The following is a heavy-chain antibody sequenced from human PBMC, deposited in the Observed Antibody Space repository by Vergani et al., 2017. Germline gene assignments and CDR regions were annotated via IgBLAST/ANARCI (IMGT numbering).Heavy chain of an antibody. CDR2: ISYDGSNK. J-gene: IGHJ4*02. CDR1: GFTFSSYA. Sequence: VQLVESGGGVVQPGRSLRLSCAASGFTFSSYAMHWVRQAPGKGLEWVAVISYDGSNKYYADSVKGRFTISRDNSKNTLYLQMNSLRAEDTAVYYCARGSGRHDYWGQGTLVTVSS. D-gene: IGHD3-10*01. CDR3: ARGSGRHDY. V-gene: IGHV3-30*04.